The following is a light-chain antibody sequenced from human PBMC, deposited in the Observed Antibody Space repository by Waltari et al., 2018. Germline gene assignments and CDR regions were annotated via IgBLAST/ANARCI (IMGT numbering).Light chain of an antibody. Sequence: DIQMTQSPSPLSVLVRDSVTTTCRASQVIANHLAGFQQKPGKAPKSLIYAVSSWQSGVPSKFSGSGSVTDFTLTITSLQPEDFATYYCKQYNSVPVTFGGGTKVEIK. CDR1: QVIANH. CDR3: KQYNSVPVT. CDR2: AVS. J-gene: IGKJ4*01. V-gene: IGKV1-16*02.